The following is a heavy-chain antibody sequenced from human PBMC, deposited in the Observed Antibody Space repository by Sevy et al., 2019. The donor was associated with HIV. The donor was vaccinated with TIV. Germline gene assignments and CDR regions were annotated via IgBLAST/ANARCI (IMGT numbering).Heavy chain of an antibody. J-gene: IGHJ4*02. CDR2: INLDGSET. CDR3: ARLFYGSADY. CDR1: GFTFSSYW. Sequence: GESLKISCAASGFTFSSYWMSWVRQAPGKGLEWLATINLDGSETFYVDSVKGRFTISRHNPRKSVYLQMTSLSAEDTAVYYCARLFYGSADYWGQGTVVTVSS. D-gene: IGHD3-10*01. V-gene: IGHV3-7*01.